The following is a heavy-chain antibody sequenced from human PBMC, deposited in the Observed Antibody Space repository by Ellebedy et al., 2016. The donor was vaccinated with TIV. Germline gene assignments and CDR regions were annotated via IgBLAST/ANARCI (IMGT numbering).Heavy chain of an antibody. CDR1: GFTFTNYA. Sequence: PGGSLRLSCAASGFTFTNYALSWVRQAPGKGLEWVSGFGVSGVSPYYADSVKDRFTISRDNSKNTLYLQMTSLRAEDTAIYYCARGKSGTYIHHAFDFWGQGTLVTVSS. J-gene: IGHJ4*02. V-gene: IGHV3-23*01. CDR2: FGVSGVSP. CDR3: ARGKSGTYIHHAFDF. D-gene: IGHD1-14*01.